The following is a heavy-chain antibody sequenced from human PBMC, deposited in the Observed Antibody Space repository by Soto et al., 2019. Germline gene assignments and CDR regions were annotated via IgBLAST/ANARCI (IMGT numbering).Heavy chain of an antibody. D-gene: IGHD4-17*01. J-gene: IGHJ4*02. Sequence: SETLSLTCTVSGGSISSYYWSWIRQPPGKGLEWIGYIYYSGSTNYNPSLKSRVTISVDTSKNQFSLKLSSVTVADTAVYYCARFSTVTTFDYWGQGTLVTVSS. CDR3: ARFSTVTTFDY. CDR2: IYYSGST. V-gene: IGHV4-59*01. CDR1: GGSISSYY.